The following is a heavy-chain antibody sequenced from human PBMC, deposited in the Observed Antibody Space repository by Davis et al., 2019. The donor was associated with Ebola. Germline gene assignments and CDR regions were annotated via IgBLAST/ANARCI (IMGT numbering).Heavy chain of an antibody. J-gene: IGHJ4*02. V-gene: IGHV3-30*04. Sequence: GGSLRLSCAASGFTLSNYAVHWVRQAPGKGLEWVAHMSYDERHKNYADSVQGRFTISRDNAKNSLYLQMNSLRAEDTAVYYCTRDGSHYDFDYWGQGTLVTVSS. D-gene: IGHD3-16*01. CDR2: MSYDERHK. CDR1: GFTLSNYA. CDR3: TRDGSHYDFDY.